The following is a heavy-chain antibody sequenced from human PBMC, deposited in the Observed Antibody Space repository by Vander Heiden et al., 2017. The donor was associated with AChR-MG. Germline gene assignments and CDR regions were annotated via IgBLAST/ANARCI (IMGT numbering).Heavy chain of an antibody. J-gene: IGHJ4*02. CDR3: TTGAMCGIQAGY. V-gene: IGHV3-15*01. D-gene: IGHD2-21*01. CDR2: IYSKTDGGTT. CDR1: ALTFSTVR. Sequence: EVQSVESRGGLLMPGGSLRGGCAAYALTFSTVRMSWVRQAPGKGLEWVGRIYSKTDGGTTDYGAPVKGRFTISRDDSKNTLYLEMKMMKTEDTAVYYYTTGAMCGIQAGYWGQGTLVSVPS.